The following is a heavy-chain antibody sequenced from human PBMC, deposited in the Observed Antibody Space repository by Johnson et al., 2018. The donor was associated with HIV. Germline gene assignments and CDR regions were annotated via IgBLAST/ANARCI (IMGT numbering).Heavy chain of an antibody. V-gene: IGHV3-30*04. J-gene: IGHJ3*02. CDR3: ASTWGGDCSRGDAFDI. Sequence: QVQLVESGGGVVQPGRSLRLSCAASGFTFSSYAMHWVRQAPGKGLEWVAVIWYDGSNKYYADSVKGRFTISRDNAKNSLYLQMNSLRAEDTAVYYCASTWGGDCSRGDAFDIWGQGTMVTVSS. CDR1: GFTFSSYA. D-gene: IGHD2-21*02. CDR2: IWYDGSNK.